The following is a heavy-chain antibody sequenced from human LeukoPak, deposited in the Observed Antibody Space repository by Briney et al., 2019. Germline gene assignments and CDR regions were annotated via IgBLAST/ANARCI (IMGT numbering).Heavy chain of an antibody. CDR1: GYTFTSYA. Sequence: ASVKVSCKASGYTFTSYAMNWVRQAPGQGLEWMGWINTNTGNPTYAQGFTGRFVFSLDTSVSTAYLQISSLRAEDTAVYYCARGGGSCSGGSCYSDYYYYYGMDVWGQGTTVTVSS. CDR3: ARGGGSCSGGSCYSDYYYYYGMDV. V-gene: IGHV7-4-1*02. CDR2: INTNTGNP. D-gene: IGHD2-15*01. J-gene: IGHJ6*02.